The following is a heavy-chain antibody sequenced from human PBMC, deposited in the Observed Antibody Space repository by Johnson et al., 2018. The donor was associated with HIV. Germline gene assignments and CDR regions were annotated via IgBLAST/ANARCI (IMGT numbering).Heavy chain of an antibody. D-gene: IGHD1-26*01. CDR2: VNWNGGST. CDR1: GFIFNDYV. Sequence: VQLVESGGVVVHPGGSLRLSCAASGFIFNDYVMNWVRQAPGKGLEWVSGVNWNGGSTGYADSVKGRFTISRDNAKNSLYLQMNSLRAEDTAMYYCARGWVGATLRAFDIWGQGTMVTVSS. J-gene: IGHJ3*02. V-gene: IGHV3-20*04. CDR3: ARGWVGATLRAFDI.